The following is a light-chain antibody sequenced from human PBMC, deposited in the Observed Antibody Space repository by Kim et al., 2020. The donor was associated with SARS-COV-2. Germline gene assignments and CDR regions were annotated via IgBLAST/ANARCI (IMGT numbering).Light chain of an antibody. CDR3: QSYDSSNWV. J-gene: IGLJ3*02. CDR1: SGSIAINY. V-gene: IGLV6-57*02. CDR2: EDN. Sequence: GKTVTISCTGSSGSIAINYVQWYQQRPGSAPTAVIYEDNQRPSGVPDRFSGSIDSSSNSASLTISGLKTEDEADYYCQSYDSSNWVFGGGTQLTVL.